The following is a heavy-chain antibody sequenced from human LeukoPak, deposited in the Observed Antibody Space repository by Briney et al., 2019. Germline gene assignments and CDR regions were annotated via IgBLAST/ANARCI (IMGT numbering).Heavy chain of an antibody. Sequence: PGGSLRLSCAPSGFTLSTYGMHWVRQAPGKGLEWVASIRFDGNSKFYGDSVKGRFSVSRDTSKNTLYLQMNSLRTEDTAVYYCAKDLSRGNYPIAFDIWGQGTMVTVSS. D-gene: IGHD3-22*01. CDR1: GFTLSTYG. CDR2: IRFDGNSK. V-gene: IGHV3-30*02. J-gene: IGHJ3*02. CDR3: AKDLSRGNYPIAFDI.